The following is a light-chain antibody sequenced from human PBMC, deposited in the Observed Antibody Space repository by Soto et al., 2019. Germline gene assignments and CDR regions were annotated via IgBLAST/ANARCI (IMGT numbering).Light chain of an antibody. CDR1: QDISSY. CDR3: QQLKSYPLS. J-gene: IGKJ4*01. Sequence: DIQLTQSPSFLSASVGDRVTITCRTSQDISSYLAWYQQKPGKAPQLLISAASTLQSGVPSRLSGSGSGTELTLTISSLQPEDFATYYCQQLKSYPLSFGGGTKVEI. CDR2: AAS. V-gene: IGKV1-9*01.